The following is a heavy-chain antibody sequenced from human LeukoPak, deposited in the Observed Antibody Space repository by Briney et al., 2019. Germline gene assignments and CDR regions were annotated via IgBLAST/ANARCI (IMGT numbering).Heavy chain of an antibody. V-gene: IGHV3-53*01. CDR2: IYSGGST. D-gene: IGHD5-24*01. CDR1: GFTVSSNY. CDR3: ARGWRWLQLSGDYYYMDV. J-gene: IGHJ6*03. Sequence: AGSLRLSGAASGFTVSSNYMSWVRQAPGKGLEGVSVIYSGGSTYYADSVKGRFTISRDNSKTTLYLQMNSLRAEDTAVYYCARGWRWLQLSGDYYYMDVWGKGTTVTVSS.